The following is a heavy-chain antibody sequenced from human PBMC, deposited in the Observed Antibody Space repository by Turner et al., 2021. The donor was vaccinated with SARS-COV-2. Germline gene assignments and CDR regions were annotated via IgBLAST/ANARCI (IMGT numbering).Heavy chain of an antibody. D-gene: IGHD1-1*01. Sequence: QVRLVQSGPEVRKPGASMKVSCKASGYTLTDHYIHWVRRAPGQGLVWRGWTKPCSDDREYEKILRGRVNMTRDTSISTVYMELSDLTSDDTGIYYCARRGRDWTDRFYDLWGQGTLVTVSS. V-gene: IGHV1-2*02. J-gene: IGHJ4*02. CDR1: GYTLTDHY. CDR3: ARRGRDWTDRFYDL. CDR2: TKPCSDDR.